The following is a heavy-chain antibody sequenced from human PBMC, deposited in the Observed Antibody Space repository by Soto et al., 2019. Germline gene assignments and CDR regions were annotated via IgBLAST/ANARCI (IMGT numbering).Heavy chain of an antibody. J-gene: IGHJ4*02. D-gene: IGHD3-9*01. CDR3: ARSVLRYFDWLLGY. CDR2: ISSSSSYI. CDR1: GFTFTSYS. Sequence: GGSLRLSCAASGFTFTSYSMNCVRQAPGKGLEWVSSISSSSSYIYYADSVKGRFTISRDNAKNSLYLQMNSLRAEDTAVYYCARSVLRYFDWLLGYWGQGTPVTVSS. V-gene: IGHV3-21*01.